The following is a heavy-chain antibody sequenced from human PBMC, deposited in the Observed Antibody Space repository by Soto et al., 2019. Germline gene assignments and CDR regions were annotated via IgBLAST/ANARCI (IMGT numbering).Heavy chain of an antibody. CDR2: IGESGTPT. D-gene: IGHD2-2*01. CDR1: GFTFSSSA. J-gene: IGHJ6*02. CDR3: ARYIPGVSYYGMDV. Sequence: PGGSLRLSCAASGFTFSSSAMSWVRQAPGKGLEWVSLIGESGTPTYYADSVKGRFTISRDNSGNTLFLEMYSLRAEDTAVYYCARYIPGVSYYGMDVWGQGTTVTVSS. V-gene: IGHV3-23*01.